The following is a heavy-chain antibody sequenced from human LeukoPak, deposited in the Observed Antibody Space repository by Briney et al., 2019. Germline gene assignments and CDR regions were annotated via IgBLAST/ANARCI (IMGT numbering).Heavy chain of an antibody. CDR2: INPNSGFT. CDR1: GDPFTGYY. D-gene: IGHD2-2*01. CDR3: ARLADCSSSSCRSLDY. J-gene: IGHJ4*02. V-gene: IGHV1-2*02. Sequence: ASVKVSCKASGDPFTGYYLHWGRQAPGQRLECMGWINPNSGFTNYAQKFQGGVTMTRDTSISTAYMGLSRVRSDDTGVYYCARLADCSSSSCRSLDYWGQGPLVSVSS.